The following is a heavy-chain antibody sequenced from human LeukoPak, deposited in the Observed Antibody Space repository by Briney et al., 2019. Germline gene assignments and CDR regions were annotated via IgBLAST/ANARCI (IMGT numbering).Heavy chain of an antibody. CDR3: ARGSRGYFGTSAYLDY. CDR2: IYYSGST. J-gene: IGHJ4*02. V-gene: IGHV4-30-4*01. D-gene: IGHD3-22*01. CDR1: GGSISNGDYY. Sequence: PSETLSLTCTVSGGSISNGDYYCSWIRQPPGKGLEWIGYIYYSGSTYYNPSLKSRVTMSIDTSKNQFSLKLSSVTAADTAVYYCARGSRGYFGTSAYLDYWGQGTLVTVSS.